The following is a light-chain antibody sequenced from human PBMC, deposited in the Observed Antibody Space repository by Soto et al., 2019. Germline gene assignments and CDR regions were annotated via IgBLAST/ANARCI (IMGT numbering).Light chain of an antibody. CDR3: QRYGSSPLIT. J-gene: IGKJ5*01. CDR2: GTS. CDR1: QSVSSSS. V-gene: IGKV3-20*01. Sequence: TGLPQSPGTLSLSPGERATLSCRASQSVSSSSLAWYQQRPGQAPRLLIYGTSSRATGIPDRFSGSGSGTDFTLTISRLEPEDFAVYFCQRYGSSPLITFGQGTRLEIK.